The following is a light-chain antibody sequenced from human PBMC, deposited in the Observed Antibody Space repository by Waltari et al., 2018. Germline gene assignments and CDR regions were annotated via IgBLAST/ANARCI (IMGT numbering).Light chain of an antibody. J-gene: IGLJ1*01. CDR2: DVS. CDR1: SSDVGGYNS. Sequence: QSALTQPASVSGSPGQSITISCTGTSSDVGGYNSVSWYQQPPGKAPKLMIYDVSNRPSGVSNRFSGPKSGNTASLTISGLQAEDEADYYCSSYTSSSTLGVFGTGTKVTVL. V-gene: IGLV2-14*01. CDR3: SSYTSSSTLGV.